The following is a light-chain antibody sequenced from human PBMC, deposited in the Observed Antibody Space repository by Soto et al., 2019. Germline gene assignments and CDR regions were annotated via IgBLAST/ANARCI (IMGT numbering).Light chain of an antibody. J-gene: IGKJ1*01. Sequence: EIVLTQSPGTLSLSPGDRAALSCRTSQSISSSYLAWYQQKPGQAPRLLIYGASNGAAGIPERFSGGGSGTDFTLTISRLEPEDFAVYYCHQFGSTLWTFGQGTKVDIK. CDR1: QSISSSY. CDR2: GAS. CDR3: HQFGSTLWT. V-gene: IGKV3-20*01.